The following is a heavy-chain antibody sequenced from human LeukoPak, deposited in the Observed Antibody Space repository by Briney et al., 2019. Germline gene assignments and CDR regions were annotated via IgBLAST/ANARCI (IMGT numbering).Heavy chain of an antibody. J-gene: IGHJ4*02. D-gene: IGHD5-18*01. CDR1: GYTFTSYD. CDR2: IIPIFGTA. V-gene: IGHV1-69*05. CDR3: AKSGGYSYGFGADYFDY. Sequence: GASVKVSCKASGYTFTSYDINWVRQAPGQGLEWMGGIIPIFGTANYAQKFQGRVTITTDESTSTAYMELSSLRSEDTAVYYCAKSGGYSYGFGADYFDYWGQGTLVTVSS.